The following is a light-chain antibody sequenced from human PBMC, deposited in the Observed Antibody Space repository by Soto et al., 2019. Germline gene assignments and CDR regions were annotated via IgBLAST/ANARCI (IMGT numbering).Light chain of an antibody. CDR3: QQYGSSGT. CDR1: QSVSSY. Sequence: EIVLTHSPATLSLCPWERATLSCRASQSVSSYLAWYQQKSGQAPRLLIYDASNRATGIPARFSGSGSGTDFTLTISRLEPEDFAVYYCQQYGSSGTFGQGTKVDIK. CDR2: DAS. V-gene: IGKV3-11*01. J-gene: IGKJ1*01.